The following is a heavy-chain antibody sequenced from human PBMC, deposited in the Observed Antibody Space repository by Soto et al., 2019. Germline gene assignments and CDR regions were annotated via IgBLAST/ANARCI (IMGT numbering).Heavy chain of an antibody. CDR2: IYYSGST. Sequence: QLQLQESGPGLVKPSETLSLTCTVSGGSISSSSYYWGWIRQPPGKGLEWIGSIYYSGSTYYNPSRKSRVTISVDTSKNQFSLKLSSVTAADTAVYYCARHGFGAYNWFDPWGQGTLVTVSS. CDR3: ARHGFGAYNWFDP. D-gene: IGHD3-10*01. J-gene: IGHJ5*02. CDR1: GGSISSSSYY. V-gene: IGHV4-39*01.